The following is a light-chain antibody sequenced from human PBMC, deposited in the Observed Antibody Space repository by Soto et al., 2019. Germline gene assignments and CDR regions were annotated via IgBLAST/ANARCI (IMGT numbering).Light chain of an antibody. CDR1: QSVSSY. J-gene: IGKJ4*01. CDR3: QQRSDWPST. CDR2: DAS. V-gene: IGKV3-11*01. Sequence: DIVLTQSPATLSLSPGERATLSCRASQSVSSYLAWYQQKPGQAPRLLIYDASNMDTGIPARFSGSGSGTDFTLTISSLEPDDFAVYYCQQRSDWPSTFGGGTKVQIK.